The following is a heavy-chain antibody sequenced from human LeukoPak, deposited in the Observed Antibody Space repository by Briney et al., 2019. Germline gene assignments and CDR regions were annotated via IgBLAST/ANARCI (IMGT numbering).Heavy chain of an antibody. CDR2: IIPILGIA. Sequence: SVKVSCKVSGGTFSSYAISWVRQAPGQGLEWMGRIIPILGIANYAQKFQGRVTITADKSTSTAYMELSSLRSEDTAVYYCARDLAQQLDYYYGMDVWGQGTTVTVSS. CDR1: GGTFSSYA. V-gene: IGHV1-69*04. CDR3: ARDLAQQLDYYYGMDV. J-gene: IGHJ6*02. D-gene: IGHD6-13*01.